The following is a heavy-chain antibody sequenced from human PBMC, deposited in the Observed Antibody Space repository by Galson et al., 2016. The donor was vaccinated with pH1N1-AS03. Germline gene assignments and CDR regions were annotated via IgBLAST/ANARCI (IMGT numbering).Heavy chain of an antibody. CDR1: GFSLTTSGMC. V-gene: IGHV2-70*11. D-gene: IGHD3-9*01. CDR2: IDWDDDK. CDR3: ARIRPHYDFLTGYYMGKNWFDP. J-gene: IGHJ5*02. Sequence: PALVKPTQTLTLTCTISGFSLTTSGMCVNWIRQPPGKALEWLARIDWDDDKYFSTSLRTRLTISRDTSKNQVVLKMTNMGPLDTAMYNCARIRPHYDFLTGYYMGKNWFDPWGQGTLVTVSS.